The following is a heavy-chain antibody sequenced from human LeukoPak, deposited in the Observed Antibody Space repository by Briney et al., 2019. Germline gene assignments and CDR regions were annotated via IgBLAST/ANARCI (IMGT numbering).Heavy chain of an antibody. V-gene: IGHV3-53*01. Sequence: PGGSLRLSCAASGFTVSSNYMSWVRQAPGKGLEWVSVIHSGGNTYYADSVQGRFTISRDNSKNTLYLQMNSLRAEDTAVYYCAGDSGYVKFSYWGQGTLVTVSS. D-gene: IGHD6-25*01. CDR1: GFTVSSNY. CDR2: IHSGGNT. J-gene: IGHJ4*02. CDR3: AGDSGYVKFSY.